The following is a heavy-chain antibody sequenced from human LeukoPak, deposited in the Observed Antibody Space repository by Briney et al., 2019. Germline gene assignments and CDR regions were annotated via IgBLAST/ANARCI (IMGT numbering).Heavy chain of an antibody. CDR3: TTATSY. CDR2: IKTKTDGGTA. V-gene: IGHV3-15*01. Sequence: PGGSLRLSCAASGFXFNNARISWVRQAPGKGLEWVGRIKTKTDGGTADYAAPLKGRFTISRDDSKNTLYLQMNSLKTEDTAVYYCTTATSYWGQGSLVTVSS. J-gene: IGHJ4*02. CDR1: GFXFNNAR.